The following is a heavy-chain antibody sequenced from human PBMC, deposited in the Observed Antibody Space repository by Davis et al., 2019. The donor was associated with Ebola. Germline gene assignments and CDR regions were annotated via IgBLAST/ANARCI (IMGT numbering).Heavy chain of an antibody. CDR1: GYSFNKYW. J-gene: IGHJ3*02. CDR2: IYPGDSDT. Sequence: GESLKISCKASGYSFNKYWIGWVRQMPGKGLEWMGIIYPGDSDTRYSPSLQGQVTISADKSISTAYLQWSSLKASDTALYYCASLRRTITGMDDAFDIWGQGTMVTVSS. D-gene: IGHD2-8*02. V-gene: IGHV5-51*01. CDR3: ASLRRTITGMDDAFDI.